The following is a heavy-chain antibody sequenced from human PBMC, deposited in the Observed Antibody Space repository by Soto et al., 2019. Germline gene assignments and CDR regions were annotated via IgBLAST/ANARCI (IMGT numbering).Heavy chain of an antibody. Sequence: TLSLTCTVSGGSINSGGYYWSWIRQHPGKGLEWIGYINYSGSTNYNPSLKRRVIISRDTSKNQLSLNLSSVTAADTAIYYCASNYYNSKVYGYWGQGTLVTVSS. J-gene: IGHJ4*02. CDR2: INYSGST. CDR1: GGSINSGGYY. CDR3: ASNYYNSKVYGY. D-gene: IGHD3-22*01. V-gene: IGHV4-31*03.